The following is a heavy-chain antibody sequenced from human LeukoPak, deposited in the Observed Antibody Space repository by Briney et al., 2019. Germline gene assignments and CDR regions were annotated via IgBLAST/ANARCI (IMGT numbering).Heavy chain of an antibody. D-gene: IGHD3-22*01. CDR2: ISGSGGST. Sequence: GGSLRHSCAASGFTFSSYAMSWVRQAPGKGLEWVSAISGSGGSTYYADSVKGRFTISRDNSKNTLYLQMNSLRAEDTAVYYCAKTPYDSSGYYPLFDYWGQGTLVTVSS. CDR3: AKTPYDSSGYYPLFDY. V-gene: IGHV3-23*01. CDR1: GFTFSSYA. J-gene: IGHJ4*02.